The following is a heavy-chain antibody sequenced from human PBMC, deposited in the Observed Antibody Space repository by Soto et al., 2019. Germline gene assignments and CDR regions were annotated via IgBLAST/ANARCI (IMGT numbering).Heavy chain of an antibody. Sequence: QITLKESGPTLVKPTQTLTLTCTFSGFSLSTNEVGVGWIRQPPGKALEWLALIYSDDHKRYSPSLQSRLTIAKDTSKNQVVLTMTNVDPVDTATYYCAHLPKTYGDYVESYYVDYWGQGTRVTVSS. CDR1: GFSLSTNEVG. CDR3: AHLPKTYGDYVESYYVDY. V-gene: IGHV2-5*02. J-gene: IGHJ4*02. CDR2: IYSDDHK. D-gene: IGHD4-17*01.